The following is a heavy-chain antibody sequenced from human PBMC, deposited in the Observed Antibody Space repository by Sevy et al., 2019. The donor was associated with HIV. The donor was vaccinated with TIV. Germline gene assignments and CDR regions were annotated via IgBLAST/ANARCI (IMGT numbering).Heavy chain of an antibody. V-gene: IGHV3-30*18. CDR1: GFTFSSYG. J-gene: IGHJ4*02. D-gene: IGHD5-18*01. CDR2: ISYDGSNK. Sequence: GGSLRLSCAASGFTFSSYGMHWVRQAPGKGLEWVAVISYDGSNKYYADSVKGRFTISRDKSKNTLYLQMNSLRAEDTAVYYCAKPHTAMVSDFDYWGQGTLVTVSS. CDR3: AKPHTAMVSDFDY.